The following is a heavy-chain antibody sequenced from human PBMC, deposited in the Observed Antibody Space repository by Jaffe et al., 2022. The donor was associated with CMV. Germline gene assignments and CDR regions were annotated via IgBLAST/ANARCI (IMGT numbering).Heavy chain of an antibody. V-gene: IGHV4-59*01. Sequence: QVQLQESGPGLVKPSETLSLTCTVSGGSISSYYWSWIRQPPGKGLEWIGYIYYSGSTNYNPSLKSRVTISVDTSKNQFSLKLSSVTAADTAVYYCARVYSNYAWVGDAFDIWGQGTMVTVSS. CDR2: IYYSGST. CDR1: GGSISSYY. CDR3: ARVYSNYAWVGDAFDI. J-gene: IGHJ3*02. D-gene: IGHD4-4*01.